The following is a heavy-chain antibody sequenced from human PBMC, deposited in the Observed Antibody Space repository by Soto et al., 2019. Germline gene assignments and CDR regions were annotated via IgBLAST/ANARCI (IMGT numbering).Heavy chain of an antibody. J-gene: IGHJ6*02. D-gene: IGHD3-22*01. CDR3: ARDVAGYYDSSGYYYYYGMDV. CDR2: ISSSSSYI. V-gene: IGHV3-21*01. Sequence: GGSLRLSCAASGFSFSDYYMNWVRQAPGKGLEWVSSISSSSSYIYYADSVKGRFTISRDNAKNSLYLQMNSLRAEDTAVYYCARDVAGYYDSSGYYYYYGMDVWGQGTTVTVSS. CDR1: GFSFSDYY.